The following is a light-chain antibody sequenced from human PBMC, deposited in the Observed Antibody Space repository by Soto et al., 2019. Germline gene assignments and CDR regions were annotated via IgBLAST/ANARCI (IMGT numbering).Light chain of an antibody. Sequence: IVMTQSPATLSVSPGERATLSCRPSQPVSRNLAWYQQIPGQAPRLLFYGASTRATGIPARVSGGGSGTEFTLTSSILQAEYCAVYCWQHYYNWPRTFGQGTKVDIK. CDR1: QPVSRN. CDR3: QHYYNWPRT. J-gene: IGKJ1*01. V-gene: IGKV3-15*01. CDR2: GAS.